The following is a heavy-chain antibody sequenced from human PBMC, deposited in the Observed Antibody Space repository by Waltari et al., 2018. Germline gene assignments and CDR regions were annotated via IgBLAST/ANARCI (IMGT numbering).Heavy chain of an antibody. Sequence: EVQLLESGGGLVQPGGSLRLSCAASGFIFRTYGMNWVRQAEGKGLEWGAGMSDSGGKTFYADSAKGRFTSSRDNSQKTLYLQMNGLGVDDTAVYFCAKERLTVATESFDSWGQGTLVTVSS. CDR1: GFIFRTYG. D-gene: IGHD4-17*01. V-gene: IGHV3-23*01. J-gene: IGHJ4*02. CDR2: MSDSGGKT. CDR3: AKERLTVATESFDS.